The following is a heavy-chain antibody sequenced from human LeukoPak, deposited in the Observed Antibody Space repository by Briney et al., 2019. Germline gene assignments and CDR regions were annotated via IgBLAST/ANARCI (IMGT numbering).Heavy chain of an antibody. Sequence: SETLSLTCAVYGGSFSGYYWSWIRQPPGEGLEWIGEINHSGSTNDNPSLKSRVSISVDMSRNQVSLKLSSVTAADTAVYYCARHKDYYDSSGYYYIRWSFDYWGQGTLVTVSS. CDR1: GGSFSGYY. V-gene: IGHV4-34*01. CDR2: INHSGST. J-gene: IGHJ4*02. D-gene: IGHD3-22*01. CDR3: ARHKDYYDSSGYYYIRWSFDY.